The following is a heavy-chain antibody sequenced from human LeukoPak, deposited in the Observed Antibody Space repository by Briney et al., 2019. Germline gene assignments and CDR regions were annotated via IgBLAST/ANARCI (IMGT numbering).Heavy chain of an antibody. CDR3: AYLSASNTGAFDV. CDR2: IIPMFRTA. D-gene: IGHD2-8*02. Sequence: SVKVSCKASGGIFNSKALSWVRQSPGQGLEWMGGIIPMFRTANYGQKFQGRVTITADDSTSTGYMELSSLRSEDTAVFYCAYLSASNTGAFDVWGQGTVVTVSS. J-gene: IGHJ3*01. V-gene: IGHV1-69*01. CDR1: GGIFNSKA.